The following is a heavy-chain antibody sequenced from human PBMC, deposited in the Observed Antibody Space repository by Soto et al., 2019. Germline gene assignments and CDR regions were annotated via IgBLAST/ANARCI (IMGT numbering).Heavy chain of an antibody. J-gene: IGHJ4*02. CDR3: ARASPYYYDSSGYSRYFDY. V-gene: IGHV1-2*04. CDR2: INPNSGGT. CDR1: GYTFTGYY. Sequence: GASVKVSCKASGYTFTGYYMHWVRQAPGQGLEWMGWINPNSGGTNYAQKFQGWVTMTRDTSSSTAYMELSRLSSDDTAVYYCARASPYYYDSSGYSRYFDYWGQGTLVTVSS. D-gene: IGHD3-22*01.